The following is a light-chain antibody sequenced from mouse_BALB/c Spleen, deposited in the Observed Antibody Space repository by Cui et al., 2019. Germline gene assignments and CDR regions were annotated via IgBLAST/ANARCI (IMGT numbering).Light chain of an antibody. J-gene: IGKJ2*01. Sequence: EIVLTQSPTTMPPSFGEKITITCSDSSSLSSIYLLWYQQKPEFPPKLLIYRTSNLASGVPARFSGSGSGTSYSLTIGTMEAVDVATNYCQQGSSIPRMYTFGGGTKLEIK. CDR2: RTS. V-gene: IGKV4-91*01. CDR3: QQGSSIPRMYT. CDR1: SSLSSIY.